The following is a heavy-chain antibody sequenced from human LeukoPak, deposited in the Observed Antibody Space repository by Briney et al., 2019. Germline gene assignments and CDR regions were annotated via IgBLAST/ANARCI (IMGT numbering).Heavy chain of an antibody. D-gene: IGHD3-3*01. CDR1: GYTFTSYY. J-gene: IGHJ6*03. V-gene: IGHV1-24*01. CDR2: FNPEDGET. Sequence: GASVKVSCKASGYTFTSYYMHWVRQAPGQGLEWMGGFNPEDGETFYAQKFQGRVNMTEDTSTDTAYMELSSLSYDDTAVYYCARSSRGIFGVVNYMDVWGKGTTATVSS. CDR3: ARSSRGIFGVVNYMDV.